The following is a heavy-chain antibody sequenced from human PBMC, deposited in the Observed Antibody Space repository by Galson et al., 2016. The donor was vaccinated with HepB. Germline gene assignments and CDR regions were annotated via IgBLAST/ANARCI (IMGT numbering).Heavy chain of an antibody. CDR1: GYTFTSYG. Sequence: SCKASGYTFTSYGMHWVRQAPGKGLEWVAVISYAGSNKYYADSVKGRFTISRDNSKNTLYLQMNSLRAEDTAVSYCAKVSVWYGMSHGSFDYWGQGTLVTVSS. CDR2: ISYAGSNK. J-gene: IGHJ4*02. D-gene: IGHD3-16*01. CDR3: AKVSVWYGMSHGSFDY. V-gene: IGHV3-30*18.